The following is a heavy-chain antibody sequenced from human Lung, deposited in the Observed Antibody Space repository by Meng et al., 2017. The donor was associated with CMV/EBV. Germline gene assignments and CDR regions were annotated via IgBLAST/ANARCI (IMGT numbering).Heavy chain of an antibody. CDR3: AKSSDNGWSS. V-gene: IGHV1-2*06. CDR2: VNPISDDT. J-gene: IGHJ4*01. CDR1: GYSFSDFY. Sequence: KISCQASGYSFSDFYLNWARQAPGHGLEWLGRVNPISDDTHLAQKFEGRITVTRGATINAAFMELTRLRPDDTAVYYCAKSSDNGWSSWGPGTLVTVSS. D-gene: IGHD6-19*01.